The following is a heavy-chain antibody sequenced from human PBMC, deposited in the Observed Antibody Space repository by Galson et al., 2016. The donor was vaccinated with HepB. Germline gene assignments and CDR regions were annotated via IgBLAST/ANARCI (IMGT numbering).Heavy chain of an antibody. V-gene: IGHV4-39*01. J-gene: IGHJ2*01. CDR3: GYDWYFDL. D-gene: IGHD5-18*01. CDR2: GYDGGTT. CDR1: GGSISRSTFY. Sequence: LSLTCTVPGGSISRSTFYWGWIRQSPGKGLEWIGNGYDGGTTHYNPSLKSRLTISVGTSKNQFSPKLSSVTAADPAVYHWGYDWYFDLWGRGTLVTVSS.